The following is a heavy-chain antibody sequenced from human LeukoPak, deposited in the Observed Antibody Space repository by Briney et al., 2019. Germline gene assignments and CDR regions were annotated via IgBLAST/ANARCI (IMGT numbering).Heavy chain of an antibody. CDR2: IRYDGSSK. Sequence: GGSLRLSCAASGFTFSNYAMHWVRQAPGKGLEWLAYIRYDGSSKYYADFVKGRFTISRDYSKNTLYLHMNSLRAEDTTVYYCARDQAGSGHYADYWGQGTLVTVSS. CDR3: ARDQAGSGHYADY. J-gene: IGHJ4*02. CDR1: GFTFSNYA. V-gene: IGHV3-30*02. D-gene: IGHD3-10*01.